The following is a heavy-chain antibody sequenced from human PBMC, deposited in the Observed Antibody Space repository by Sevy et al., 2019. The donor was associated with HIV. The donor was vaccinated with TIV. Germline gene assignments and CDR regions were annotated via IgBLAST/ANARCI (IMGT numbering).Heavy chain of an antibody. D-gene: IGHD3-16*01. CDR3: ARRGGGRSPTRFDY. Sequence: GGSLRLSCAASGFSVSSNYMSWVRQAPGKGLEWVSVIYTGGSAYSADSVKGRFTISRDNSKNTLYLPMDSLRAEDTAVSYCARRGGGRSPTRFDYWGQGTLVTVSS. CDR1: GFSVSSNY. J-gene: IGHJ4*02. V-gene: IGHV3-53*01. CDR2: IYTGGSA.